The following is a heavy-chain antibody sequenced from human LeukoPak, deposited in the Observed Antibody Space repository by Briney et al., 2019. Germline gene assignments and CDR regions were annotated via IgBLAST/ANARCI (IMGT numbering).Heavy chain of an antibody. CDR3: SRTSTGDFYFDS. D-gene: IGHD5/OR15-5a*01. CDR1: GASISSGGYY. CDR2: TFYSGHT. Sequence: SETLSLTCTVSGASISSGGYYWSCIRQHPGRGLEWIGYTFYSGHTYYNPSLGSRISLSVEPSKNQFSLKLSSVTAADTAVYYCSRTSTGDFYFDSWGQGTLVTVSS. J-gene: IGHJ4*02. V-gene: IGHV4-31*03.